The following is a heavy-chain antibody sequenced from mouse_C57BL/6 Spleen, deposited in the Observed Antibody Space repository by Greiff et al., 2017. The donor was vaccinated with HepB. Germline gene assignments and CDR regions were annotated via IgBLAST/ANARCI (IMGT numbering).Heavy chain of an antibody. J-gene: IGHJ4*01. D-gene: IGHD2-3*01. Sequence: VQLQESGAELVRPGTSVKMSCKASGYTFTNYWIGWAKQRPGHGLEWIGDIYPGGGYTNYNEKFKGKATLTADKSSSTAYMQFSSLTSEDSAIYYCARSDGHYGDYYAMDYWGQGTSVTVSS. CDR3: ARSDGHYGDYYAMDY. CDR1: GYTFTNYW. CDR2: IYPGGGYT. V-gene: IGHV1-63*01.